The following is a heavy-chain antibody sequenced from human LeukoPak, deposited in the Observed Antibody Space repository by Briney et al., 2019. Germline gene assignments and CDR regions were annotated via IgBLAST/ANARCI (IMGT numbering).Heavy chain of an antibody. D-gene: IGHD2-15*01. V-gene: IGHV3-23*05. CDR1: GFTFSAYA. CDR3: ARVVVGVTNRFDP. J-gene: IGHJ5*02. Sequence: GGSLRLSCEASGFTFSAYAMTWVRQAPGKGLEWVSSIGSDNKPHYSESVKGRFAISRDNSKSMLFLQLNSLRAEDTAVYFCARVVVGVTNRFDPWGQGTLVIVSS. CDR2: IGSDNKP.